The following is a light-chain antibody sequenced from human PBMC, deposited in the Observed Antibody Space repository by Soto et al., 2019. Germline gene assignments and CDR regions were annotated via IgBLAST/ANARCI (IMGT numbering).Light chain of an antibody. Sequence: QSVLTQPPSASGTPGQRVTISCSGSSSNIGSNTVNWYQQLPGTAPKLLIYSNNQRPSGVPDRFSGSKSCTSASLAISGLQSEDEADYYCAAWDDSLNGYVFGTGTQRTVL. J-gene: IGLJ1*01. CDR3: AAWDDSLNGYV. CDR2: SNN. CDR1: SSNIGSNT. V-gene: IGLV1-44*01.